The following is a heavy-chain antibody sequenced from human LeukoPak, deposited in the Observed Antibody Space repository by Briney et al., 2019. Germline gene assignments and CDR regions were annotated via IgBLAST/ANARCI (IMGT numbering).Heavy chain of an antibody. Sequence: GGSLRLSCAASGFTFSSYAMHWVRQAPGKGLEWVAIIWSDGTNEKYANSVKGRFTISRDNFENTVNLQMNSLRAEDTAVYYCARASGTGSYILDYWGQGTLLTVSP. J-gene: IGHJ4*02. V-gene: IGHV3-33*08. D-gene: IGHD1-26*01. CDR2: IWSDGTNE. CDR1: GFTFSSYA. CDR3: ARASGTGSYILDY.